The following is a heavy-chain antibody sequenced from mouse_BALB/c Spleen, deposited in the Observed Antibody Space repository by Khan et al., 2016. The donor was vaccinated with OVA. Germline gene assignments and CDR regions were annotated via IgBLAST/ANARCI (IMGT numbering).Heavy chain of an antibody. D-gene: IGHD3-1*01. CDR3: VRWATWYFDV. CDR1: GYTFTNYW. J-gene: IGHJ1*01. V-gene: IGHV1-63*02. CDR2: IYHGGYFT. Sequence: QVQLQQSGGEVVRPGTSVKISCKASGYTFTNYWRGWVKQRPGHGLEWIGDIYHGGYFTNYNEKFKGKATLTVDTSTTTAIMQLSSLASEDSAVYFWVRWATWYFDVWGAGTSVTVSS.